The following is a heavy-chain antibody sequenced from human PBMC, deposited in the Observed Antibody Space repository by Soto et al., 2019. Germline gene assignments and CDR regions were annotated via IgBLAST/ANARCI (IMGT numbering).Heavy chain of an antibody. V-gene: IGHV3-30*03. D-gene: IGHD3-3*01. CDR3: SMGDYYDFWSGDNYYYGMDV. CDR1: GFTFSSYG. CDR2: ISYDGSNK. Sequence: TGGSLRLSCAASGFTFSSYGMHWVRQAPGKGLEWVAVISYDGSNKYYADSVKGRFTISRDNSKNTLYLQMNSLRAEDTAVYYCSMGDYYDFWSGDNYYYGMDVWGQGTTVTVSS. J-gene: IGHJ6*02.